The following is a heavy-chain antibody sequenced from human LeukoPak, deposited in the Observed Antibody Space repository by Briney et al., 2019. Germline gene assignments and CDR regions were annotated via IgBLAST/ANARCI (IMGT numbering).Heavy chain of an antibody. CDR1: GYTFTSYG. Sequence: ASVKVSCKASGYTFTSYGISWVRQAPGQGLEWMGWISAYNGNTNYAQKLQGRVTITRNTSISTAYMELSSLRSEDTAVYYCARAQLLGGLVAYYFMDVWGKGTTVTVSS. V-gene: IGHV1-18*01. J-gene: IGHJ6*03. CDR3: ARAQLLGGLVAYYFMDV. D-gene: IGHD3-9*01. CDR2: ISAYNGNT.